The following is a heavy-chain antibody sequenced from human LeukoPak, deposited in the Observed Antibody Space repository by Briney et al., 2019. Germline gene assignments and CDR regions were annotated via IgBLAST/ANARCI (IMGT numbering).Heavy chain of an antibody. D-gene: IGHD2-2*01. CDR2: IYTSGST. J-gene: IGHJ5*02. V-gene: IGHV4-61*02. CDR1: GNSISSYNYY. Sequence: PSETLSLTCTVSGNSISSYNYYWSWIRQPAGKGLEWIGRIYTSGSTNYNPSLKSRVTMSVDTSKNQFSLKLSSVTAADTAVYYCAREEGLHAVVVPAARWFDPWGQGTLVTVSS. CDR3: AREEGLHAVVVPAARWFDP.